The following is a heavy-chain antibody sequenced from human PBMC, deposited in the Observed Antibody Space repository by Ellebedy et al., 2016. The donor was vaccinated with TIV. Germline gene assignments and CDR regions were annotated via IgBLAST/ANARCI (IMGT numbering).Heavy chain of an antibody. V-gene: IGHV1-18*04. CDR1: GYTFTGYY. CDR3: ARDGPLWPGDY. Sequence: AASVKVSCKASGYTFTGYYMHWVRQAPGQGLEWMGWISAYNGNTNYAQKLQGRVTMTTDTSTSTAYMELRSLRSDDTAVYYCARDGPLWPGDYWGQGTLVTVSS. D-gene: IGHD2/OR15-2a*01. J-gene: IGHJ4*02. CDR2: ISAYNGNT.